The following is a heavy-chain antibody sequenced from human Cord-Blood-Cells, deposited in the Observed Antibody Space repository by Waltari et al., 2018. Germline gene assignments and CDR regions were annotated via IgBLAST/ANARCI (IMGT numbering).Heavy chain of an antibody. J-gene: IGHJ4*02. V-gene: IGHV4-34*01. D-gene: IGHD1-26*01. CDR1: GGSFSGYY. CDR2: INHSGST. CDR3: ARLSGSYYFDY. Sequence: QVQLQQWGAGLLKPSETLSLTCAVYGGSFSGYYWSWLRQPPGKGLEWSGEINHSGSTNYNPSLKSRVTISVDTSKHQFSRKLSAGTAADTAVYYCARLSGSYYFDYWGQGTLVTVSS.